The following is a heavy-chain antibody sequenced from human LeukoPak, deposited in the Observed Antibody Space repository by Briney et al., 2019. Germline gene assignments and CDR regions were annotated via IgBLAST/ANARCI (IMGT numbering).Heavy chain of an antibody. Sequence: PSETLSLTCTVSGGSISSYYWSWIRQPPGKGLEWIGYIYYSGSTNYNPSLKSRVTISVDTSKNQFSLKLSSVTAADTAVYYCARDPADSSGWFDAFDIWGQGTMVTVSS. CDR1: GGSISSYY. V-gene: IGHV4-59*01. CDR2: IYYSGST. J-gene: IGHJ3*02. D-gene: IGHD6-19*01. CDR3: ARDPADSSGWFDAFDI.